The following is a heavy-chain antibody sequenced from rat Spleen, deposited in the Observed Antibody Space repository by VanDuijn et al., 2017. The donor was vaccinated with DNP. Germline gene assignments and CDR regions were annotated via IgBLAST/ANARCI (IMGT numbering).Heavy chain of an antibody. CDR3: ASLTSGYFDY. Sequence: EVLLVESGGDLVQPGRSLKLSCVASGFTFNDYWMTWIRQVPGKGLEWVASITSSGGNTYYPDSVKGRITISRDNAKNTLYLQMNSLRSEDTATYYCASLTSGYFDYWGQGVMVTVSS. CDR2: ITSSGGNT. D-gene: IGHD4-3*01. J-gene: IGHJ2*01. CDR1: GFTFNDYW. V-gene: IGHV5-31*01.